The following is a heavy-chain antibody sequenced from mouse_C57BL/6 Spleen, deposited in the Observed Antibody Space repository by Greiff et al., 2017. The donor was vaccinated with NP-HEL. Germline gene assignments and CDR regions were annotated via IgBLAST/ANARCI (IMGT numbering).Heavy chain of an antibody. Sequence: VQLQQSGPELVKPGASVKISCKASGYAFSSSWMNWVKQRPGKGLEWIGRIYPGDGDTNYNGQFKGKATLTADKSSSTAYMQLSSLTSEDSAVYFCAREDITTEGFAYWGQGTLVTVSA. J-gene: IGHJ3*01. CDR1: GYAFSSSW. CDR2: IYPGDGDT. CDR3: AREDITTEGFAY. D-gene: IGHD1-1*01. V-gene: IGHV1-82*01.